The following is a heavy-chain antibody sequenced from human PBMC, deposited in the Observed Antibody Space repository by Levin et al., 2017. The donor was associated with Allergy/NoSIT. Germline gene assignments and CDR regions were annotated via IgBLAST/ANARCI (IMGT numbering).Heavy chain of an antibody. D-gene: IGHD2-8*02. J-gene: IGHJ1*01. Sequence: GGSLRLSCAASGFNFGTYGMNWVRQAPGKGLEWVSHISSSGSPTYYADPVKGRFIISRDNAKKSLYPQMNSLRADDTAVYYCARGLFESWGQGTLVNVSS. V-gene: IGHV3-48*04. CDR3: ARGLFES. CDR2: ISSSGSPT. CDR1: GFNFGTYG.